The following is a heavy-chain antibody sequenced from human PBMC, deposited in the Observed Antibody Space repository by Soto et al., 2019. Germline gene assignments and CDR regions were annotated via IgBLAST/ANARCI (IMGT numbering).Heavy chain of an antibody. D-gene: IGHD2-15*01. Sequence: SVKVSCKASGGTFSSYAISWVRQAPGQGLEWMGGIIPIFGTANYAQKFQGRVTITADESTSTAYMELSSLRSEDTAVYYCCNLSSGGYYYYYGMDVWGQGTTVTVSS. CDR2: IIPIFGTA. J-gene: IGHJ6*02. CDR1: GGTFSSYA. V-gene: IGHV1-69*13. CDR3: CNLSSGGYYYYYGMDV.